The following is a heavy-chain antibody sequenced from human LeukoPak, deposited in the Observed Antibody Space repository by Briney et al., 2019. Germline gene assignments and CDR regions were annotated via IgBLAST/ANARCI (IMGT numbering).Heavy chain of an antibody. CDR1: GFTFSSYA. D-gene: IGHD2-2*01. CDR3: AKDKWDIVVVPAAGY. V-gene: IGHV3-23*01. J-gene: IGHJ4*02. Sequence: GGSLRLSCAPSGFTFSSYAMSWVRQAPGKGLEWVSAISGSGGSTYYADSVKGRFTISRDNSKNTLYLQMNSLRAEDTAVYYCAKDKWDIVVVPAAGYWGQGTLVTVSS. CDR2: ISGSGGST.